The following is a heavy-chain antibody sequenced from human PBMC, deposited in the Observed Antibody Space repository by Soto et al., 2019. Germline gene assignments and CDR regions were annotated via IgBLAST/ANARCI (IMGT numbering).Heavy chain of an antibody. CDR3: ARQRIVSSDY. D-gene: IGHD1-26*01. CDR1: GFTFDSDP. J-gene: IGHJ4*02. CDR2: ISYDGLTQ. V-gene: IGHV3-30-3*01. Sequence: QVQLVESGGGVVQPGRSLRLSCAASGFTFDSDPIHWVRQAPGKGLEGVAVISYDGLTQYYADSVKGRFIISRDNSKNTVFVQMINLRTEDVAVYFSARQRIVSSDYWGQGTLVTVSS.